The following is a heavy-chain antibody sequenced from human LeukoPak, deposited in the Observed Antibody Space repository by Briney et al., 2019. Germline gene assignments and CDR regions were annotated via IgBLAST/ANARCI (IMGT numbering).Heavy chain of an antibody. CDR1: GYTFTSYG. J-gene: IGHJ4*02. Sequence: ASVKVSCKASGYTFTSYGITWVRQAPGQGLEWMGWISAYNGNTNYAQKFQDRVTMTTDAITAYMQLRSLKSDDTAVYYCARIPGSGSLLNGDYWGQGTLVTVSS. V-gene: IGHV1-18*01. CDR3: ARIPGSGSLLNGDY. CDR2: ISAYNGNT. D-gene: IGHD3-10*01.